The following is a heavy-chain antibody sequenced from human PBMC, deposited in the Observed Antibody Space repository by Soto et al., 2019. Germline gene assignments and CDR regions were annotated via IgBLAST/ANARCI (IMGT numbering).Heavy chain of an antibody. CDR3: ARDGSGSYWYNWFDP. CDR1: GGSISSGGYY. CDR2: IYYSGST. J-gene: IGHJ5*02. D-gene: IGHD3-10*01. Sequence: TLSLTCTVSGGSISSGGYYWSWIRQHPGKGLEWIGYIYYSGSTYYNPSLKSRVTISVDTSKNQFSLKLSSVTAADTAVYYCARDGSGSYWYNWFDPWGQGTLVTVSS. V-gene: IGHV4-31*03.